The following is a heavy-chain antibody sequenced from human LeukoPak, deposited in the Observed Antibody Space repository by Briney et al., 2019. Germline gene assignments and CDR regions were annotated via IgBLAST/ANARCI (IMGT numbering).Heavy chain of an antibody. V-gene: IGHV3-23*01. Sequence: PGGSLRLSCAASGFTVTTLAMTWVHQAPGKGLEWVSVIGESDGRTYYADSVKGRFTISRDESKNTLYLQMNSLRAEDTAVYYCAKGPTDSCWEKLHDWGQGTLVTVSS. J-gene: IGHJ4*02. CDR3: AKGPTDSCWEKLHD. D-gene: IGHD1-26*01. CDR1: GFTVTTLA. CDR2: IGESDGRT.